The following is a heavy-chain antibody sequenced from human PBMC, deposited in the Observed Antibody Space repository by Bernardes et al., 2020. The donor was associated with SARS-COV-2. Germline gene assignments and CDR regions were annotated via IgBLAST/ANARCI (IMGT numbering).Heavy chain of an antibody. CDR2: IYYSGST. CDR1: GGSIGSYY. CDR3: ARDLSHLVRRGFDL. J-gene: IGHJ2*01. V-gene: IGHV4-59*01. Sequence: SETLSLTCTVSGGSIGSYYLAWIRQPPGKGLEWIGYIYYSGSTNYNPSLKSRVTISVDRSQNQFSLNLSSVTPADTAVYYRARDLSHLVRRGFDLWGRGTLVTVSS. D-gene: IGHD3-10*01.